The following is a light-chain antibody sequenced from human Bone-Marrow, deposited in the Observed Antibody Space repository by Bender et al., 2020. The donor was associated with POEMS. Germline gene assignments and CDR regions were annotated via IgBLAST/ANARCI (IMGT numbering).Light chain of an antibody. CDR3: AAWDDSLNGRV. CDR2: SDN. CDR1: SSNIGSET. Sequence: QSVLTQPPSASGTPGQRVTISCSGSSSNIGSETVHWYQQLPGTAPKLLIYSDNQRPSGVPDRFSGSKAGTSASLAISGLQSGDEGDYYCAAWDDSLNGRVFGGGTRLTVL. J-gene: IGLJ3*02. V-gene: IGLV1-44*01.